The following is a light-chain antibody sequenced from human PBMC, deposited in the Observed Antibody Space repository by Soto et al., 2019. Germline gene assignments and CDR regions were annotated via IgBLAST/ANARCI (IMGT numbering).Light chain of an antibody. J-gene: IGKJ4*01. CDR3: MQGTHWPLT. CDR2: NVS. CDR1: QSLVHSSGNTF. Sequence: DVVMTQSPLSLPVTIGQPASISCRSSQSLVHSSGNTFLNWFQQRPGQSPRRLIYNVSKRDSGVPDRFSGSGSGSDFTLKISRVEAEDVGVYYCMQGTHWPLTFGGGTKVEI. V-gene: IGKV2-30*02.